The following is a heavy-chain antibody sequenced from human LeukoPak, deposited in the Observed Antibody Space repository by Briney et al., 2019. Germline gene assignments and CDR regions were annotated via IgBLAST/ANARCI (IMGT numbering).Heavy chain of an antibody. J-gene: IGHJ4*02. CDR2: ISGNGSTT. D-gene: IGHD6-19*01. Sequence: GGSLRLSCAASGFTFSTYAMSWVRQAPGKGLEWVSVISGNGSTTYYADSVKGRFSISRDNSKNTLYLEMNSLRAEDTAVYYCAKGRQWLASHYFDYWGQGTLVTVSS. CDR1: GFTFSTYA. CDR3: AKGRQWLASHYFDY. V-gene: IGHV3-23*01.